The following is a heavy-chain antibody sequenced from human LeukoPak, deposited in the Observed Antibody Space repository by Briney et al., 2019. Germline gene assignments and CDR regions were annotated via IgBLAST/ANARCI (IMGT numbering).Heavy chain of an antibody. Sequence: GGSLRLSCAASGFTFSSYSMKWVRQAPGKGLEWVSFISSSTSYIYYADSVKGRFTISRDNAKNPLYLQMNSLRAEDTALYYCARGLGSYQSDYWGQGTLVTVSS. D-gene: IGHD1-26*01. CDR3: ARGLGSYQSDY. CDR1: GFTFSSYS. J-gene: IGHJ4*02. V-gene: IGHV3-21*01. CDR2: ISSSTSYI.